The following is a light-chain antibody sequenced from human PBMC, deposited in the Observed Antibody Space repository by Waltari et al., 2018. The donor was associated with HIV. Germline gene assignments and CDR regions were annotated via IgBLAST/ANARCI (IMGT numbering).Light chain of an antibody. CDR3: HSYDNSLAGSI. J-gene: IGLJ2*01. CDR2: GNN. CDR1: SSNIRAGYD. V-gene: IGLV1-40*01. Sequence: QSVLTQPPSVSGAPGQRVTLSCTGTSSNIRAGYDVHWYQQLPGTAPKVLISGNNHRPTGAPDRFSGAKAGTSASLDSTGLQAEDEADYYCHSYDNSLAGSIFGGGTTLTVL.